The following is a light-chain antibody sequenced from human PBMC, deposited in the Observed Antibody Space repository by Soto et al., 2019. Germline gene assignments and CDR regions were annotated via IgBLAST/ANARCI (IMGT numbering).Light chain of an antibody. CDR1: QGISHY. V-gene: IGKV1-9*01. CDR2: AAS. J-gene: IGKJ4*01. CDR3: QQLNSHPRAALT. Sequence: DIQLTQYPSFLSASVGDRVTITCRASQGISHYLAWYQQKPGKAPKLLIYAASTLQSGVPSRLSGSGSGTEFTLTISSLQPEDFATYYCQQLNSHPRAALTFGGGTKVEI.